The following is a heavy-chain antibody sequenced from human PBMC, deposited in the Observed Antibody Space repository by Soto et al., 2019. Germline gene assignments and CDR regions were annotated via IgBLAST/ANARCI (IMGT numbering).Heavy chain of an antibody. CDR2: ADPRSGDR. V-gene: IGHV1-2*02. J-gene: IGHJ4*02. CDR3: ARDNCGQVDY. D-gene: IGHD2-21*01. CDR1: GYTFTDLY. Sequence: QVQLVQSGAELKKPGASVRVSCKPSGYTFTDLYIHWVRQAPGQGLEWMGWADPRSGDRRNTQKFQGRVTMSRDTANSTVDMELTSLTSDDTSVYYCARDNCGQVDYWGQGTLVTVSS.